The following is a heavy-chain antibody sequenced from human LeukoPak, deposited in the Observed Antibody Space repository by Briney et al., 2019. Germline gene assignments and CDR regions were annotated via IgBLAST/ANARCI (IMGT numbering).Heavy chain of an antibody. V-gene: IGHV1-46*01. J-gene: IGHJ4*02. D-gene: IGHD6-19*01. CDR1: GGTFSSYA. CDR3: ARDLRRSGWGYFDY. Sequence: ASVKVSCKASGGTFSSYAISWVRQAPGQGLEWMGIINPSGGSTSYAQKFQGRVTMTRDTSTSTVYMELSSLRSEDTAVYYCARDLRRSGWGYFDYWGQGTLVTVSS. CDR2: INPSGGST.